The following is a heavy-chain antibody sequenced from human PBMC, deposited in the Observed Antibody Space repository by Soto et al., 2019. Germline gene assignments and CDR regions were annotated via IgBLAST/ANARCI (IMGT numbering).Heavy chain of an antibody. J-gene: IGHJ4*02. CDR3: ARDPRTYYYDTTGSPIDF. D-gene: IGHD3-22*01. V-gene: IGHV1-18*01. CDR2: ISGYNGNT. CDR1: GYTFSNYG. Sequence: ASVKVSCKASGYTFSNYGISWVRQAPGQGLEWMGWISGYNGNTNYAQKLQDRITMTTDIPTSTAYMELRSLRSDDTAVYYCARDPRTYYYDTTGSPIDFWGQGTLVTV.